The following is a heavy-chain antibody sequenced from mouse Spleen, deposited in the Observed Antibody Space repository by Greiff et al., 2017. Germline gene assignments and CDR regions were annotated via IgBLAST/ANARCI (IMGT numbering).Heavy chain of an antibody. CDR1: GYTFTEYT. CDR3: ARHEEKDYYFDY. CDR2: FYPGSGSI. J-gene: IGHJ2*01. V-gene: IGHV1-62-2*01. Sequence: VKLMESGAELVKPGASVKLSCKASGYTFTEYTIHWVKQRSGQGLEWIGWFYPGSGSIKYNEKFKDKATLTADKSSSTVYMELSRLTSEDSAVYFCARHEEKDYYFDYWGQGTTLTVSS.